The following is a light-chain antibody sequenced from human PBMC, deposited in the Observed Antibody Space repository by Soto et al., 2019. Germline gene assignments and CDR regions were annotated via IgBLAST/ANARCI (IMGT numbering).Light chain of an antibody. CDR1: QSISDS. J-gene: IGKJ5*01. Sequence: DIVLTQSPATLSSSPGERATLSCRASQSISDSLAWYQQKPGQAHRLLIYGVYGRATGIQDRFSGSGSGTEFTLTIRSLQSEDFAVYYCKQYNNWPLTFGQGTRVEIK. V-gene: IGKV3D-15*01. CDR2: GVY. CDR3: KQYNNWPLT.